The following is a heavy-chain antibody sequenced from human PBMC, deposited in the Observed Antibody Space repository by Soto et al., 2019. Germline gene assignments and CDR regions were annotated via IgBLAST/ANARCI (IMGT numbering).Heavy chain of an antibody. CDR2: INPKSRRT. CDR1: GYSFTDYH. J-gene: IGHJ6*02. V-gene: IGHV1-2*04. Sequence: ASVKVSCKASGYSFTDYHIHWVRQAPGQGLEWLRLINPKSRRTSTAQKFQGWVTMTTDTSIITASMELTRLTSNYTAIYYCARGDSTDCSNGVCSFFYNHDMDVWGQGSTVIVSS. CDR3: ARGDSTDCSNGVCSFFYNHDMDV. D-gene: IGHD2-8*01.